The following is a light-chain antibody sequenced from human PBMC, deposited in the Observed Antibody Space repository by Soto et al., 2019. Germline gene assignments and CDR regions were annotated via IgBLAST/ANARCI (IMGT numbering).Light chain of an antibody. J-gene: IGKJ5*01. V-gene: IGKV3-11*01. CDR1: QGLYNY. CDR3: QQRISWPIT. CDR2: DAS. Sequence: EIVLTQSPATLSLSPGERATLSRRASQGLYNYLAWYQQKPGQTPRLLIYDASTRATGIPARFSGDWSGTDFTLTIDTLEPEDFAVYYCQQRISWPITFGQGTRLEIK.